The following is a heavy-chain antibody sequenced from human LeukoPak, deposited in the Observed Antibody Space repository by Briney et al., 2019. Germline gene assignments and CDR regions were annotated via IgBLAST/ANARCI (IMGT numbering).Heavy chain of an antibody. CDR1: GGSISSYY. V-gene: IGHV4-4*07. CDR2: IYTSGST. Sequence: SETLSLTCTVSGGSISSYYWSWIRQPAGKRLEWIGRIYTSGSTNYNPSLKSRVTMSVDTSKNQFSLKLSSVTAADTAVYYCARAFGDFWSGYYGFDYWGQGTLVTVSS. J-gene: IGHJ4*02. CDR3: ARAFGDFWSGYYGFDY. D-gene: IGHD3-3*01.